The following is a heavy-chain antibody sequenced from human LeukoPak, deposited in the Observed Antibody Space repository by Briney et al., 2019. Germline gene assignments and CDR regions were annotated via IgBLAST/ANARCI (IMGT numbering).Heavy chain of an antibody. J-gene: IGHJ4*02. CDR2: IIPIFGTE. V-gene: IGHV1-69*13. CDR3: ATYGDYRDFDY. CDR1: GGTFSSYA. Sequence: ASVKVSCKASGGTFSSYAISWVRQAPGQGLEWMGGIIPIFGTENYAQKFQGRVTITADESTSTAYMELSSLRSEDTAVYYCATYGDYRDFDYWGQGTLVTVSS. D-gene: IGHD4-17*01.